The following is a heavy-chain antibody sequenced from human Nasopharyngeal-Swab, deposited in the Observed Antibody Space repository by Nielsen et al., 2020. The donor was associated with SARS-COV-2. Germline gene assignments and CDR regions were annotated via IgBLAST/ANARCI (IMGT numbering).Heavy chain of an antibody. V-gene: IGHV3-23*01. CDR1: GFTFSNSA. Sequence: GGSLRLSCSVSGFTFSNSALCWVRQAPGKGLEWVSAISISSATTFYADSVRGRFTISRDSDRNTVYLQMSSLTVEDTAIYYCAKEEVPNDYWGQGTLVTVSS. CDR3: AKEEVPNDY. J-gene: IGHJ4*02. CDR2: ISISSATT. D-gene: IGHD4/OR15-4a*01.